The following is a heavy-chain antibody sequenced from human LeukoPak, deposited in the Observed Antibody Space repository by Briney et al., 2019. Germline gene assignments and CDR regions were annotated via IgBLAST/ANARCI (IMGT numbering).Heavy chain of an antibody. D-gene: IGHD3-10*01. CDR1: GYSFSSYG. V-gene: IGHV1-18*01. CDR2: VSAYNGKT. Sequence: ASVKVSCKASGYSFSSYGITWVRQAPGQGLEWMGWVSAYNGKTSYSQKLQGRVTMTTDTSTSTAYMELRSLRSDDTAVYYCARDYYGSGSYSDYWGQGTLVTVSS. J-gene: IGHJ4*02. CDR3: ARDYYGSGSYSDY.